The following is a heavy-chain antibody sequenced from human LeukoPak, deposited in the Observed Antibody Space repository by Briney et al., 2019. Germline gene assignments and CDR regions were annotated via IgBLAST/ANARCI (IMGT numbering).Heavy chain of an antibody. CDR3: ARDRYYYDSSARYFDY. J-gene: IGHJ4*02. CDR2: ILYSVKT. Sequence: PSETVSLTCTVSGASISRHYWSWIRQPPGKGLEWIGNILYSVKTHYNPSLKSRVTISGDTSKNQFSLKLSSVTAADTAVYYCARDRYYYDSSARYFDYWGQGTLVTVSS. D-gene: IGHD3-22*01. CDR1: GASISRHY. V-gene: IGHV4-59*11.